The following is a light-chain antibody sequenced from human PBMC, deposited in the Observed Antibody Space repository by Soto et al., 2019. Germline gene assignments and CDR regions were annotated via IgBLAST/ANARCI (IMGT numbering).Light chain of an antibody. CDR1: SSDVGGSPY. CDR3: GSYTTTNTPYV. J-gene: IGLJ1*01. V-gene: IGLV2-14*03. CDR2: DVT. Sequence: QSVLTQPASVSGSPGQSITISCTGTSSDVGGSPYVSWYQQYPGKAPKLIIYDVTNRPSGVSYRFTGSKSGNTASLTISGLQAEDEADYYCGSYTTTNTPYVFGTGTKVTVL.